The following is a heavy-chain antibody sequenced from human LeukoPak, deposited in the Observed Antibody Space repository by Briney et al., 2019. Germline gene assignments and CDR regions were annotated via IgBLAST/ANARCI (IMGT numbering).Heavy chain of an antibody. J-gene: IGHJ2*01. Sequence: KPSETLSLTCAVYGGSFSGYYWSWIRQPPGKGLEWIGEINHSGSTNYNPSLKSRVTISVDTSKNQFSLKLSSVTAADTAVYYCARAPPGCSGGSCYSPSSTDDYWYFDLWGRGTLVTVSS. CDR3: ARAPPGCSGGSCYSPSSTDDYWYFDL. CDR2: INHSGST. V-gene: IGHV4-34*01. CDR1: GGSFSGYY. D-gene: IGHD2-15*01.